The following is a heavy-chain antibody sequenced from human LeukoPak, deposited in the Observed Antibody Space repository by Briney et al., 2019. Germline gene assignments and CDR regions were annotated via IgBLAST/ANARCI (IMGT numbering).Heavy chain of an antibody. CDR3: TTGSLGRRAFDI. D-gene: IGHD1-26*01. V-gene: IGHV3-15*01. CDR1: GFTFSNAW. Sequence: GGSLRLSCAASGFTFSNAWMSWVRQAPGKGLEWVVRIKSKTDGGTTDYAAPVKGRFTISRDDSKNTLYLQMNSLKTEDTAVYYCTTGSLGRRAFDIWGQGTMVTVSS. J-gene: IGHJ3*02. CDR2: IKSKTDGGTT.